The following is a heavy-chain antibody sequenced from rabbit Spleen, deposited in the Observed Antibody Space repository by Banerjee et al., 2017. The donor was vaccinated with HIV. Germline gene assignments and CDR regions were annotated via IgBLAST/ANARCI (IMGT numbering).Heavy chain of an antibody. D-gene: IGHD2-1*01. CDR3: ARDLVGVIGWNFYL. V-gene: IGHV1S40*01. J-gene: IGHJ4*01. Sequence: QSLEESGGGLVQPEGSLTLTCTASGFSFSSGYYMCWVRQAPGKGLEWIACINAATGKPVYATWASGRFTISRTSSTTVTLRMASLTAADRATYFCARDLVGVIGWNFYLWGQGTLVTVS. CDR2: INAATGKP. CDR1: GFSFSSGYY.